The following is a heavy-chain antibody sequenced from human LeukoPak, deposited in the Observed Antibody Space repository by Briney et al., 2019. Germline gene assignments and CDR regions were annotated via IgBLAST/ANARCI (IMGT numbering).Heavy chain of an antibody. CDR3: ARDNYYDVSGYYDRGY. J-gene: IGHJ4*02. D-gene: IGHD3-22*01. CDR2: INHSGST. CDR1: GGSFSGYY. Sequence: SETLSLTCAVYGGSFSGYYWSWIRQPPGKGLEWIGEINHSGSTNYNPSLKSRVTISVDTSKNQFSLKLSSVTAADTAVYYCARDNYYDVSGYYDRGYWGQGTLVTVSS. V-gene: IGHV4-34*01.